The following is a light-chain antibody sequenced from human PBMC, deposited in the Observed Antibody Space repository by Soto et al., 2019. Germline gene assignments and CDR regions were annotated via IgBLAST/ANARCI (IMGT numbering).Light chain of an antibody. CDR2: DAS. Sequence: EIVMTQSPATLSASPGERVTLSCRASQSVSSLLAWYQQKPGQAPRLLISDASSRATGIPDRFSGSGFGTEFTLTISSLQSEDFAVYYCQQYNSWYTFGQGTKLEIK. CDR3: QQYNSWYT. J-gene: IGKJ2*01. V-gene: IGKV3-15*01. CDR1: QSVSSL.